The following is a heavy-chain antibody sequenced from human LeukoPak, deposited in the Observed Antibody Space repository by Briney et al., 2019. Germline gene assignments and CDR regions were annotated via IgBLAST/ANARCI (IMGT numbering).Heavy chain of an antibody. CDR1: GYTFSSYY. CDR3: ARDLHLDIVVEPTATPLDY. Sequence: ASVKVSCKASGYTFSSYYMHWVRQAPGQGLEWMGIINPSGGSTRYAQKFQGRVTMTGDTSTSTVYMELSSLRSEDTAVYYCARDLHLDIVVEPTATPLDYWGQGTLVTVSS. J-gene: IGHJ4*02. V-gene: IGHV1-46*01. D-gene: IGHD2-2*02. CDR2: INPSGGST.